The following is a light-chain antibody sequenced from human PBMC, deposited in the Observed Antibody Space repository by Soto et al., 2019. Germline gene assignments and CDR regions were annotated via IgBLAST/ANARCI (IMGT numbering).Light chain of an antibody. Sequence: EIVLTQSPGTLSLSPGERATLSCRASQSVSSSYLAWYQQKPGQAPRLLIYGASSRATGIPDRFSGSGSGTDFTLTISRLEPEDFAVYYCQQYGGSPPTTFGQGTKVDIK. CDR1: QSVSSSY. J-gene: IGKJ1*01. V-gene: IGKV3-20*01. CDR2: GAS. CDR3: QQYGGSPPTT.